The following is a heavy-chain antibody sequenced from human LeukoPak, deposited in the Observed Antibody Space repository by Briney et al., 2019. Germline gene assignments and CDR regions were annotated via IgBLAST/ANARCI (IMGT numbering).Heavy chain of an antibody. CDR2: IGSDGDT. Sequence: GGSLRLSCVASGFTFSSYDMHWVRHATGKGLEWVSGIGSDGDTYYPGSVKGRFTISRENAKNSLYLQMNSLRAGDTAVYHCARSTMGVTTSPFYFDYWGQGTLVTVSP. CDR3: ARSTMGVTTSPFYFDY. CDR1: GFTFSSYD. D-gene: IGHD4-17*01. J-gene: IGHJ4*02. V-gene: IGHV3-13*01.